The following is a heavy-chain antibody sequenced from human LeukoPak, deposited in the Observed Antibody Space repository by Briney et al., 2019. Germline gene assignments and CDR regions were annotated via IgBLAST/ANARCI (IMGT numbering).Heavy chain of an antibody. Sequence: GGSLRLSCAVSGFTVSSNFMSWVRQAPEKGPAWVSVIYTSGITYYADSVRGRFTISRDNSKNTLYLQMDSLTAEDTAVYYCAREDAGGTYSFDYWGQGTLVTVSS. V-gene: IGHV3-66*01. CDR3: AREDAGGTYSFDY. CDR1: GFTVSSNF. D-gene: IGHD1-26*01. J-gene: IGHJ4*02. CDR2: IYTSGIT.